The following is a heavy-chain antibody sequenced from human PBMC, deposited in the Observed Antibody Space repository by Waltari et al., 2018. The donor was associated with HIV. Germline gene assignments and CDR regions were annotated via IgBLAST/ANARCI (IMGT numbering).Heavy chain of an antibody. CDR1: GFTFDDYA. D-gene: IGHD1-1*01. CDR3: VRRDAYKLFY. J-gene: IGHJ4*02. Sequence: EVQLLESGGGLVQPGGSLRLSCAASGFTFDDYAMSWVRHTPDNGLQWVSTISATGGATYCADSVRGRFSDSRDNHKNHLYLQWDSLSVEDTALYYCVRRDAYKLFYWGQGTLVTVSS. V-gene: IGHV3-23*01. CDR2: ISATGGAT.